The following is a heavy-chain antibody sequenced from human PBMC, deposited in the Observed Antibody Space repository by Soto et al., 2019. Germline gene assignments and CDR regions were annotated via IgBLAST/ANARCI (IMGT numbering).Heavy chain of an antibody. CDR3: ATAARIKRKLLNWFDP. CDR1: GGSFSGYY. D-gene: IGHD6-6*01. J-gene: IGHJ5*02. V-gene: IGHV4-34*01. Sequence: SETLSLTCAVYGGSFSGYYWSWIRQPPGKGLEWIGEINHSGSTNYNPSLKSRVTISVDTSKNQFSLKLSSVTAADTAVYYCATAARIKRKLLNWFDPWGQGTLVTVSS. CDR2: INHSGST.